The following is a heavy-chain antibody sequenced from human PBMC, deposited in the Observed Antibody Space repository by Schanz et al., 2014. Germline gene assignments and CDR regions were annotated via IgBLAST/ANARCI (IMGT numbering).Heavy chain of an antibody. D-gene: IGHD2-2*02. Sequence: QVQLQESGPGLVKPSQTLSLTCIVSGGSISSGTYYWSWLRQPAGKGLEWIGRIYTSGSTNYNPSLKSRVTIPLDPSNTQSSLKLNSVTAADTAVYYCARGGARRFPVVPDAIQGLRGHYYYYYLDVWGKGTTVTASS. CDR1: GGSISSGTYY. CDR3: ARGGARRFPVVPDAIQGLRGHYYYYYLDV. CDR2: IYTSGST. J-gene: IGHJ6*03. V-gene: IGHV4-61*02.